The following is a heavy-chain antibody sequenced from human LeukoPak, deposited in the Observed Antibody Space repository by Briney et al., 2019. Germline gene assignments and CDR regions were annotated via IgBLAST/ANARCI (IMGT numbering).Heavy chain of an antibody. CDR2: IYFNGNT. Sequence: PSETLSLTCTVSGGSISTYFWTWIRQPAGKGLEWIGRIYFNGNTNYNPSPKSRVSMSVDTSKNQFSLKLSSVTAADTAIYYCARFSGSFSDWGQGTLVTVSS. D-gene: IGHD1-26*01. J-gene: IGHJ4*02. V-gene: IGHV4-4*07. CDR1: GGSISTYF. CDR3: ARFSGSFSD.